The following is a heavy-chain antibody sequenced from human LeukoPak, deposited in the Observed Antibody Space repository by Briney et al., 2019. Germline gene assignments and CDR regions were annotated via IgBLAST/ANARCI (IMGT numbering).Heavy chain of an antibody. CDR1: GGTFSSYA. D-gene: IGHD1-26*01. Sequence: PWASVKVSCKASGGTFSSYAISWVRQAPGQGLEWMGGIIPIFGTANYAQKFQGRVTITADKSTSTAYMELSRLRSDDTAVYYCARDGEWELPTWGQGTLVTVSS. CDR2: IIPIFGTA. J-gene: IGHJ4*02. V-gene: IGHV1-69*06. CDR3: ARDGEWELPT.